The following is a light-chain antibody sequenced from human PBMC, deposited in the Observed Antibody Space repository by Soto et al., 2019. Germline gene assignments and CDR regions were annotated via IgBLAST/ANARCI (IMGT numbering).Light chain of an antibody. CDR2: KAS. J-gene: IGKJ4*01. Sequence: DIQMTQSPSTLSASVGDRVTITCRASQSISSWLAWYQQKPGKAPKLLIYKASSLESGVPSRFSGSGSGTEFTLTISSLQPDDVATYFFQQYNSYSPLTFGVGTNVEIK. V-gene: IGKV1-5*03. CDR1: QSISSW. CDR3: QQYNSYSPLT.